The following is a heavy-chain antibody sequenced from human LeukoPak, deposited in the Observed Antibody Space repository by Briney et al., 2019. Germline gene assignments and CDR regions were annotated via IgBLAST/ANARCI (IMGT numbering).Heavy chain of an antibody. CDR3: ARDISSGYYDAFDI. Sequence: PGGSLRLSCAASGFTFRNYGMYGVRQAPGKGLEWVADISSDGSNKYYADSVKGRFTISRDNSKNTLYLQMNSLRAEDTAVYYCARDISSGYYDAFDIWGQGTMVTVSS. J-gene: IGHJ3*02. CDR2: ISSDGSNK. V-gene: IGHV3-30*03. D-gene: IGHD3-22*01. CDR1: GFTFRNYG.